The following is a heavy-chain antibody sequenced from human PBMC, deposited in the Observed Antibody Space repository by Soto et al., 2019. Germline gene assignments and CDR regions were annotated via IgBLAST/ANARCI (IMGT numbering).Heavy chain of an antibody. Sequence: GSLRLSCAASGFTFSSYAMHWVRQAPGKGLEWVAVISYDGSNKYYADSVKGRFTISRDNSKNTLYLQMNSLRAEDTAVYYCARDAPPPTIFGVVNTYYYGMDVWGQGTTVTVSS. V-gene: IGHV3-30-3*01. J-gene: IGHJ6*02. D-gene: IGHD3-3*01. CDR3: ARDAPPPTIFGVVNTYYYGMDV. CDR2: ISYDGSNK. CDR1: GFTFSSYA.